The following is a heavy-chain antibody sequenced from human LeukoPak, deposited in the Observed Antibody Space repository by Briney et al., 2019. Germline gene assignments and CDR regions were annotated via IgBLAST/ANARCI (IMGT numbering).Heavy chain of an antibody. CDR3: ARLGIGSSGYFAY. V-gene: IGHV1-69*06. D-gene: IGHD3-22*01. Sequence: ASVKFSCKASGGTFSSYAISWVRQAPGQGLEWMGGILPIFGTANYAQKFQGRVTITADKSTSTAYMELSSLRSEDTAVYYCARLGIGSSGYFAYWGQGTLVIVSS. CDR1: GGTFSSYA. CDR2: ILPIFGTA. J-gene: IGHJ4*02.